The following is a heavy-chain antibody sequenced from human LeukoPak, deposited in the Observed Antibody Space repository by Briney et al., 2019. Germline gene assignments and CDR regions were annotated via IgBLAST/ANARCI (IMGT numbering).Heavy chain of an antibody. CDR2: MYHSGSI. V-gene: IGHV4-38-2*01. J-gene: IGHJ6*04. CDR3: VRHPDPYYDIFLV. CDR1: GYSISSGFY. Sequence: SETLSLTCGVSGYSISSGFYWGWIRQPPGKGLEWIGSMYHSGSIYYNRSLKSRVTISADTSNNHLSLKLSSVPAADTAVYYCVRHPDPYYDIFLVWGKGTTVTVSS. D-gene: IGHD3-9*01.